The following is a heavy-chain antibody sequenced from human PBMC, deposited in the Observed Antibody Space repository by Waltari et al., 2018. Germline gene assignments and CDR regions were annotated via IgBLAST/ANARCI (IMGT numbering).Heavy chain of an antibody. CDR2: IRGSGGDT. CDR3: AKSLGDTYGRYPMDY. J-gene: IGHJ4*02. Sequence: EVQLLESGGGLVQPGGSLRLSCAASGFTFSGYTMTWVRQAPGKGLEWVSTIRGSGGDTYYADSVKCRFTISRDNSRNTLYLQMNTLRAGDTAVYYCAKSLGDTYGRYPMDYWGQGTLVTVSS. CDR1: GFTFSGYT. V-gene: IGHV3-23*01. D-gene: IGHD3-10*01.